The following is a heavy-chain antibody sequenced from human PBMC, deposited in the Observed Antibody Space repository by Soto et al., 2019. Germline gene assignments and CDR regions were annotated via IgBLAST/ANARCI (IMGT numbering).Heavy chain of an antibody. CDR3: ASGYCSGVSCYSGRRYYYYGMDV. CDR1: GYTFTSYY. CDR2: INPSGGST. J-gene: IGHJ6*02. Sequence: ASVKVSCKASGYTFTSYYMHWVRQAPGQGLEWMGIINPSGGSTSYAQKFQGRVTMTRDTSTSTVYMELSSLRSEDTAVYYCASGYCSGVSCYSGRRYYYYGMDVWGQGTTVTVS. D-gene: IGHD2-15*01. V-gene: IGHV1-46*01.